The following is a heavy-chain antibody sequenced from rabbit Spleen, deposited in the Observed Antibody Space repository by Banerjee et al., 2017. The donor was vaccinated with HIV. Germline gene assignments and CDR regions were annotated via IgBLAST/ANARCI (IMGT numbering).Heavy chain of an antibody. CDR1: GFSFSNKAV. D-gene: IGHD1-1*01. Sequence: QEQLVESGGGLVKPEGSLKLSCTASGFSFSNKAVMCWVRQAPGKGLEWIACINAVTGKAVYASWAKGRFTFSKTSSTTVTLQMTSLTAADTATYFCARGLNAVGYRAGLWGQGTLVTVS. V-gene: IGHV1S45*01. J-gene: IGHJ4*01. CDR2: INAVTGKA. CDR3: ARGLNAVGYRAGL.